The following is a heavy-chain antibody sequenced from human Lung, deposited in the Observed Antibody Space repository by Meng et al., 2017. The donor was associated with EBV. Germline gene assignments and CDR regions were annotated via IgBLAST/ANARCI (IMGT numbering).Heavy chain of an antibody. CDR1: GFTFSSYW. V-gene: IGHV3-74*01. D-gene: IGHD2-8*02. CDR2: INSDGSII. CDR3: ARDLTYCTGGMCPYCDY. J-gene: IGHJ4*02. Sequence: EVQLVESGGGLVQPGGSLRLSCVASGFTFSSYWMHWVRQVPGKGPVWVSRINSDGSIINYADSVKGRFTISRDDAKNTLYLQMNSLRAEDTAVYYCARDLTYCTGGMCPYCDYWGQGTLFTVSS.